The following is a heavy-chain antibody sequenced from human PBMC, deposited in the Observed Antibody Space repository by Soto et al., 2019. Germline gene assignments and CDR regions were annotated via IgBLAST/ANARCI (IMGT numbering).Heavy chain of an antibody. J-gene: IGHJ4*02. D-gene: IGHD2-15*01. CDR1: GGSISSNDYY. CDR3: ARLDRVVTYYFDY. V-gene: IGHV4-30-4*01. CDR2: IYHTGAT. Sequence: QVQLQESGPGLVKPSQTLSLTCTVSGGSISSNDYYWSWIRQPPGKGLEWIGYIYHTGATFFNPSLKPRVTMSDDTSKNQFSLTLKSVTATDTAVYYCARLDRVVTYYFDYWGQGTLVTVSS.